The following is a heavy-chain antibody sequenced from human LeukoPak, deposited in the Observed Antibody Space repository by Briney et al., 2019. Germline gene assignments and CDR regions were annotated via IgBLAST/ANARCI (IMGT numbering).Heavy chain of an antibody. V-gene: IGHV3-30-3*01. CDR2: ISYDGSNK. CDR3: ARDLYSYGHFDY. CDR1: GFTFSNYA. Sequence: GGSLRLSCAASGFTFSNYAMHWVRQAPGKGLKWVAVISYDGSNKYYADSAKGRFTISRDNSKNTLYLQMNSLRAEDTAVYYCARDLYSYGHFDYWGQGTLVTVSS. D-gene: IGHD5-18*01. J-gene: IGHJ4*02.